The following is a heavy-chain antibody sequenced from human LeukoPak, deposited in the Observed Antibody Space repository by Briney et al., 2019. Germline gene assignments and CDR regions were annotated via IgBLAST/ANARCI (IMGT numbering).Heavy chain of an antibody. Sequence: SETLSLTCAVYGGSFSGYYWSWIRQPPGKGLEWIGEINHSGSTNYNPSLKSRVTISVDTSKNQFSLKLSSVTAADTPGYYCATTTIRLGYWGQGTLVTVSS. CDR3: ATTTIRLGY. V-gene: IGHV4-34*01. D-gene: IGHD1-26*01. CDR1: GGSFSGYY. CDR2: INHSGST. J-gene: IGHJ4*02.